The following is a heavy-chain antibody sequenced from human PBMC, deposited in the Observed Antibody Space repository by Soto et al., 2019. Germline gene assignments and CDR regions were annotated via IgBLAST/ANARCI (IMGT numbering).Heavy chain of an antibody. CDR3: TTDDPINSY. V-gene: IGHV3-15*01. Sequence: VGSLRLSCAASGFTFSNAWMSWVRQAPGKGLEWVGRIKSKTDGGTTDYAAPVKGRFTISRDGSRNTLSLQMNSLKTEDTAVYYCTTDDPINSYWGQGTLVTVSS. CDR2: IKSKTDGGTT. CDR1: GFTFSNAW. J-gene: IGHJ4*02.